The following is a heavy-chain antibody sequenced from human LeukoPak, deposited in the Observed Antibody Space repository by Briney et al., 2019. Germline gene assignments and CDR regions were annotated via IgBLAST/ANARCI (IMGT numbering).Heavy chain of an antibody. J-gene: IGHJ5*02. V-gene: IGHV3-30*18. Sequence: GGSLRLSCAASGFTFSSSGMHWVRRAPGKGLDWVAVIAYDGSEKYYADSVKGRFTISRDNSKNTLYLQMNSLRAEDTAIYYCAKGRSAYYYGSGGPWGQGTLVIVSS. CDR3: AKGRSAYYYGSGGP. CDR1: GFTFSSSG. D-gene: IGHD3-10*01. CDR2: IAYDGSEK.